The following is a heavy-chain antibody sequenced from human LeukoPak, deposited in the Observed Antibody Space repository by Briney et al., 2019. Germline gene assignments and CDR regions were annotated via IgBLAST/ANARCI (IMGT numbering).Heavy chain of an antibody. CDR2: IISSSTTI. Sequence: GSLSLSCAASGFSFSSYSMKWVRPAPGKGLDWVSYIISSSTTIYYADSVKGRFTISRDNAKYSLFLQVNSLRAEDTAVYYCARGAPYYYDSSGYYGAFDIWGQGTMVTVSS. D-gene: IGHD3-22*01. CDR1: GFSFSSYS. CDR3: ARGAPYYYDSSGYYGAFDI. V-gene: IGHV3-48*04. J-gene: IGHJ3*02.